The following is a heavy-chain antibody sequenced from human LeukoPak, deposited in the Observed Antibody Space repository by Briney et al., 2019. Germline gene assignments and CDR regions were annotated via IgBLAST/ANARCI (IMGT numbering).Heavy chain of an antibody. Sequence: GGSLRLSCAASGFTFSSYAMHWVRQAPGKGLEWVAVISYDGSNKYYADSVKGRFTISRDNSKNTLYLQMNSLRAEDTAVYYCAKGVTGGSYCFQHWGQGTLVTVSS. V-gene: IGHV3-30*04. CDR1: GFTFSSYA. D-gene: IGHD1-26*01. CDR2: ISYDGSNK. CDR3: AKGVTGGSYCFQH. J-gene: IGHJ1*01.